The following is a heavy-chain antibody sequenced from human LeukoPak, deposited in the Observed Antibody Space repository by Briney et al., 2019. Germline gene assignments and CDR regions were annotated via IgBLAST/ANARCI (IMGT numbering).Heavy chain of an antibody. CDR1: GFTFISYA. CDR3: AKDHYHIAAAGTMDV. J-gene: IGHJ6*02. V-gene: IGHV3-23*01. D-gene: IGHD6-13*01. Sequence: GGSLRLSCAASGFTFISYAMSWIRQAPGKGLERVSAISGGGGSIYYADSVKGRFTISRDNSKNTLYLQMNSLRAEDTAVYYCAKDHYHIAAAGTMDVWGQGTTVTVSS. CDR2: ISGGGGSI.